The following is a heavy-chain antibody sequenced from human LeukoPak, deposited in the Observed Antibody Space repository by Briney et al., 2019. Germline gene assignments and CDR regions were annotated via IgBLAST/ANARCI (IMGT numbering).Heavy chain of an antibody. CDR1: GITLSNYG. CDR3: AKRGVVIRVILVGFHKEAYYFES. CDR2: ISDSGGNT. D-gene: IGHD3/OR15-3a*01. V-gene: IGHV3-23*01. Sequence: PGGSLRLSCAVSGITLSNYGMSWVRQAPGKGLEWVAGISDSGGNTKYADSVKGRFTISRDNPKNTLYLQMNGLRAEDTAVYFCAKRGVVIRVILVGFHKEAYYFESWGQGALVTVSS. J-gene: IGHJ4*02.